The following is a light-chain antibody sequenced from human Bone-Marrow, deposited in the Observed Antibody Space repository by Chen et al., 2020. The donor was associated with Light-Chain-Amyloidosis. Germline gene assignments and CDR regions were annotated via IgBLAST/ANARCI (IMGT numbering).Light chain of an antibody. Sequence: QSALTHPASVSVSPGQSITISCTGTSSDVGGDNHVSWYQQHPDKAPKLMIYEVANRPSWVPDRFSGSKSDNTASLTISGLQTEDEADYFCSSYAITNPLVFGSGTRVTVL. CDR3: SSYAITNPLV. J-gene: IGLJ1*01. CDR1: SSDVGGDNH. CDR2: EVA. V-gene: IGLV2-14*01.